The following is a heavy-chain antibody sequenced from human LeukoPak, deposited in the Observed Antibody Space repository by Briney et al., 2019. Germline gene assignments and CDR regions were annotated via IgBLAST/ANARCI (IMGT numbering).Heavy chain of an antibody. CDR3: ARGAAGTRGAFDI. V-gene: IGHV4-39*07. J-gene: IGHJ3*02. Sequence: SETLSLTCTVSGGSISSSSYYWGWIRQPPGKGLEWIGSIYYSGSTYYNPSLKSRVTISVDTSKNQFSLKLSSVTAADTAVYYCARGAAGTRGAFDIWGQGTMVTVSS. D-gene: IGHD6-13*01. CDR2: IYYSGST. CDR1: GGSISSSSYY.